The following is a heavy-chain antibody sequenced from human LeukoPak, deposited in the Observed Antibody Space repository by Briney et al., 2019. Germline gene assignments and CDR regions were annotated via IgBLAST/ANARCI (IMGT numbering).Heavy chain of an antibody. V-gene: IGHV3-11*01. Sequence: PGGSLRLSCAASGFTFSDYYMSWIRQAPGKGLEWVSYISTSGSTIYYADSVKGRFTISRDNAKNSLYLQMNSLRAEDTAVYYCASPNNVLLWFGEDIWGQGRMVTVSS. D-gene: IGHD3-10*01. J-gene: IGHJ3*02. CDR1: GFTFSDYY. CDR2: ISTSGSTI. CDR3: ASPNNVLLWFGEDI.